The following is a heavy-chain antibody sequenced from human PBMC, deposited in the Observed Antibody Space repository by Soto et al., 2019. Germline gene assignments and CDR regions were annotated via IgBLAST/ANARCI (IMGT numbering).Heavy chain of an antibody. CDR3: ARGPQLTGEDFDY. J-gene: IGHJ4*02. D-gene: IGHD7-27*01. CDR2: INPNSGGT. CDR1: GYTFTGYY. V-gene: IGHV1-2*04. Sequence: ASVKGSCKASGYTFTGYYMHWVRQAPGQGLEWMGWINPNSGGTNYAQKFQGWVTMTRDTSISTAYMELSRLRSDDTAVYYCARGPQLTGEDFDYWGQGTLVTVS.